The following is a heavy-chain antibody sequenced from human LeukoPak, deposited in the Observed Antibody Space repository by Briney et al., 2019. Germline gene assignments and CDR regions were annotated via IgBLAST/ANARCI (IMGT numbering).Heavy chain of an antibody. J-gene: IGHJ6*02. CDR3: VRFGPDHDMGL. V-gene: IGHV3-7*01. CDR1: GFRFSNYW. Sequence: PGGSLRLSCAAAGFRFSNYWMTWVRQAPEKGLEWLARIKTDGSETYYVDSVKGRFTISRDNAKSSLYLPMNSLRVEDTAVYHCVRFGPDHDMGLWGQGTTVTVS. D-gene: IGHD3-16*01. CDR2: IKTDGSET.